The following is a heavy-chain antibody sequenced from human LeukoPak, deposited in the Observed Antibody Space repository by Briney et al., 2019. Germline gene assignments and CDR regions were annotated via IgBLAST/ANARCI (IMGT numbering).Heavy chain of an antibody. CDR1: GGTFSSYA. CDR2: IISIFGTA. D-gene: IGHD1-26*01. V-gene: IGHV1-69*13. CDR3: ARDLFRSGSYYGFDY. J-gene: IGHJ4*02. Sequence: SVKVSCKASGGTFSSYAISWVRQAPGQGLEWMGGIISIFGTANYAQKFQGRVTITADESTSTAYMELSSLRSEDTAVYYCARDLFRSGSYYGFDYWGQGTLVTVSS.